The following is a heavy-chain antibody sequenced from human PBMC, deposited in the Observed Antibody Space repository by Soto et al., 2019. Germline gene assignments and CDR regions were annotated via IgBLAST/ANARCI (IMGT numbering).Heavy chain of an antibody. Sequence: QVQLVQSGAEVKKPGSSVKVSCKAYGGTFSSYAISWVRQAPGQGLEWMGGIIPIFGTANYAQKFQGRVTITADESTSTAYRERSSMRSEDTAGYYCAVRGTGITVVRGLLPGDYGRDVWGQWTTVTVSS. CDR2: IIPIFGTA. CDR3: AVRGTGITVVRGLLPGDYGRDV. J-gene: IGHJ6*02. D-gene: IGHD3-10*01. CDR1: GGTFSSYA. V-gene: IGHV1-69*01.